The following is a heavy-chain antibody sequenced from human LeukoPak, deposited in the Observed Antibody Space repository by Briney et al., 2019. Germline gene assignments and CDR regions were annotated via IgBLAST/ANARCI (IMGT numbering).Heavy chain of an antibody. Sequence: PSETLSLTCTVSGGSISSYYWSWIRQPPGKGLEWIGYIYTGWSTKYNPSLKSRLSISVNTSKKQFSLRLSSVTATDTAVYFCARLGGSSGGYPYYFDYWGQGTLVSVSS. V-gene: IGHV4-4*09. D-gene: IGHD3-10*01. J-gene: IGHJ4*02. CDR3: ARLGGSSGGYPYYFDY. CDR2: IYTGWST. CDR1: GGSISSYY.